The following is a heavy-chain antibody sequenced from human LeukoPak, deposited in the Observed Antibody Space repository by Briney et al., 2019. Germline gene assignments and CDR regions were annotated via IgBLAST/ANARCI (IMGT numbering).Heavy chain of an antibody. V-gene: IGHV4-61*02. Sequence: PSQTLSLTCTVSGGSISSGSYYWSWIRQPAGKGLEWIGRIYTSGSTNYNPSLKSRVTISVDTSKNQFSLNLSSVTAADTAVYYCARYYYDSSGYVLFDYWGQGTLVTVSP. D-gene: IGHD3-22*01. CDR3: ARYYYDSSGYVLFDY. J-gene: IGHJ4*02. CDR2: IYTSGST. CDR1: GGSISSGSYY.